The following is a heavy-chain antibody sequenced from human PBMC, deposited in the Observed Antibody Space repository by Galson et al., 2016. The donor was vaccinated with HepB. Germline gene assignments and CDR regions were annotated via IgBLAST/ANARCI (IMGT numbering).Heavy chain of an antibody. V-gene: IGHV4-34*01. J-gene: IGHJ6*03. CDR2: INHSGST. CDR1: GGSFSGYY. CDR3: ARGDNPDYGDYASAYCYMDV. D-gene: IGHD4-17*01. Sequence: TLSLTCAVYGGSFSGYYWSWIRQPPGKGLEWIGEINHSGSTNYNPSLKSRVTISVDTSKNQFSLKLSSVTAADAAVYYCARGDNPDYGDYASAYCYMDVWGKGTTVTVSS.